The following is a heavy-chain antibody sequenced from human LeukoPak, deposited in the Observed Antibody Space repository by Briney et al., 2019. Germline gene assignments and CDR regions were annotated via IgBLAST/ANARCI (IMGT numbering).Heavy chain of an antibody. J-gene: IGHJ4*02. CDR3: AKDGGNYEFDY. CDR1: GFTFSSYV. Sequence: GGSLRLSCAASGFTFSSYVMHWVRQAPGKGLEWVAFMPYDGSKNSYTDSVKGRFTISRDNSRNTLYLQMNTLRAEDTAVYYCAKDGGNYEFDYWGQGTLVTVSA. V-gene: IGHV3-30*02. CDR2: MPYDGSKN. D-gene: IGHD4-11*01.